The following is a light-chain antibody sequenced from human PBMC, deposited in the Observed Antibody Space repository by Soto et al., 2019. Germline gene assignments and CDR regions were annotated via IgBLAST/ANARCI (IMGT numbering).Light chain of an antibody. V-gene: IGLV2-18*01. CDR3: SLYTSENTYV. Sequence: QSALTQPPSVSGAPGQSGTISCTGTSTDFVTYNRVSWYQQPPGTAPKLIVYEASNRPSRVPDRFSGSKSGNTASLPISGLQAADEAAYYCSLYTSENTYVFGTGTKVTVL. J-gene: IGLJ1*01. CDR2: EAS. CDR1: STDFVTYNR.